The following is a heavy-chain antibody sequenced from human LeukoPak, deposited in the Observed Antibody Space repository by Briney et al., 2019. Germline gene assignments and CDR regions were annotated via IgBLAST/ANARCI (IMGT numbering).Heavy chain of an antibody. V-gene: IGHV3-23*01. CDR2: ISGSGGST. CDR3: AKTGPLIAAYNWFDP. J-gene: IGHJ5*02. D-gene: IGHD6-13*01. Sequence: GGSLRLSCAAYGFTFSSYAMSWVRQGPGKGLEWVSAISGSGGSTYYAYSVKGRFTISRDNSKNTLYLQMKSLRAEDTAVYYCAKTGPLIAAYNWFDPWGQGTLVTVSS. CDR1: GFTFSSYA.